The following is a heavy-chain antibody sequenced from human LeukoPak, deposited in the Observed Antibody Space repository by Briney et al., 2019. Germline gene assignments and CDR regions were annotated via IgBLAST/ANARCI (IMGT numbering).Heavy chain of an antibody. CDR3: ARDHSSSPFDY. V-gene: IGHV1-69*04. Sequence: SVKVSCKASGGTFSSYAISWVRRAPGQGLEWMGRIIPILGIANYAQKFQGRVTITADKSTSTAYMELSSLRSEDTAVYYCARDHSSSPFDYWGQGTLVTVSS. J-gene: IGHJ4*02. CDR2: IIPILGIA. CDR1: GGTFSSYA. D-gene: IGHD6-6*01.